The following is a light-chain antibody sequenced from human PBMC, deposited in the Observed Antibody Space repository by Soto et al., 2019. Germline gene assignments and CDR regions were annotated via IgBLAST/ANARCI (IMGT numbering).Light chain of an antibody. CDR2: DAS. Sequence: GASVTITCRASQNIRNWWDWYQPKPGKAPKPLIYDASSLKSGVPARFSGSGSGTEFTLPIRSLQPDDFATYYCQQYNTYSTFGQGTRLEIK. CDR1: QNIRNW. V-gene: IGKV1-5*01. J-gene: IGKJ5*01. CDR3: QQYNTYST.